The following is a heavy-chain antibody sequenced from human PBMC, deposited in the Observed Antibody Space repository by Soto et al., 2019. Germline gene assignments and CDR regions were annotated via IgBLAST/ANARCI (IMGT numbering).Heavy chain of an antibody. CDR1: GFTFSDYP. CDR3: ARQAARNYIDS. Sequence: GGSLRLSCVASGFTFSDYPMSWIRQAPGKGLEWLAFIDSRGRTLSYADSVRGRFTISRDNAENSVYLQMDSLRADDTAVYYCARQAARNYIDSWGQGNSVTVSS. J-gene: IGHJ4*02. D-gene: IGHD6-6*01. CDR2: IDSRGRTL. V-gene: IGHV3-11*01.